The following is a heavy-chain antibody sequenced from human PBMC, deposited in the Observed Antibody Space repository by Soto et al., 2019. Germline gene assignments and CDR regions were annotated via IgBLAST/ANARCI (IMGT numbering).Heavy chain of an antibody. CDR3: ARADIGVAGRY. D-gene: IGHD2-15*01. CDR1: GGTFSSYT. Sequence: ASVKVSCKASGGTFSSYTISWVRQAPGQGLEWMGRIIPILGIANYAQKFQGRVTITADKSTSTAYMELSSLRSEDTAVYYCARADIGVAGRYWGQGTLVTVSS. J-gene: IGHJ4*02. V-gene: IGHV1-69*02. CDR2: IIPILGIA.